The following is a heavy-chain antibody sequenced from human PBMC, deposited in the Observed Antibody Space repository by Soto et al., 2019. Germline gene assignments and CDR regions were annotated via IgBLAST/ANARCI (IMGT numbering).Heavy chain of an antibody. CDR2: IYYSGST. Sequence: SETLSLTCTVSGGSISSSSYYWGWIRQPPGKGLEWIGSIYYSGSTYYNPSLKSRVTISVDTSKNQFSLKLSSVTAADTAVYYCASQGYGSGSQHYYYYYMDVWGKGTTVTVSS. J-gene: IGHJ6*03. D-gene: IGHD3-10*01. CDR1: GGSISSSSYY. CDR3: ASQGYGSGSQHYYYYYMDV. V-gene: IGHV4-39*01.